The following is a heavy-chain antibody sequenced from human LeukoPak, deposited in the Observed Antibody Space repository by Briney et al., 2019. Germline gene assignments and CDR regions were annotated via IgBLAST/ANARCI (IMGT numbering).Heavy chain of an antibody. CDR3: ARDFQLWDDAFDI. J-gene: IGHJ3*02. Sequence: GASVKVSCKASGYSFTNYDINWVRQAPGQGLEWMGGIIPIFGTANYAQKFQGRVTITADESTSTAYMELSSLRSEDTAVYYCARDFQLWDDAFDIWGQGTMVTVSS. V-gene: IGHV1-69*13. CDR1: GYSFTNYD. CDR2: IIPIFGTA. D-gene: IGHD3-16*01.